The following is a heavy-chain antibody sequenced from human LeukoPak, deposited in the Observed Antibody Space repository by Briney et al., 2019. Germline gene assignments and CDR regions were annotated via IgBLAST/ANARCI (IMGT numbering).Heavy chain of an antibody. CDR3: ARVFTRAGTLRYFYYAMDV. J-gene: IGHJ6*02. V-gene: IGHV4-59*01. D-gene: IGHD6-13*01. Sequence: PSETLSLTCTVSGGSISSYYWSWIRQPPGKGLQWIGYIYYTGSTNYNPSLKSRVTISVDTSKNQFSLKLSSVTAADTAVYYCARVFTRAGTLRYFYYAMDVWGQGTTATVSS. CDR2: IYYTGST. CDR1: GGSISSYY.